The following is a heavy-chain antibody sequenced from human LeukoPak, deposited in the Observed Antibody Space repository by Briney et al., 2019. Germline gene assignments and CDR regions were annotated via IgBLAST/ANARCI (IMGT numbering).Heavy chain of an antibody. D-gene: IGHD6-19*01. Sequence: GGSLRLSCAASGFTVSDNFMTGVRQAPGKGLEWVSVIYISGGTYYADSVKGRFTISRDKSKNTLYLEMNSLRVEDTAMYYCARHIRSSGWYSDYWGQGMLVTVSS. J-gene: IGHJ4*02. CDR1: GFTVSDNF. CDR2: IYISGGT. V-gene: IGHV3-53*01. CDR3: ARHIRSSGWYSDY.